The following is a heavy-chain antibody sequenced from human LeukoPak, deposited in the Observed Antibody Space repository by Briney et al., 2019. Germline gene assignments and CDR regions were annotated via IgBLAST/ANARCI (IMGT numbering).Heavy chain of an antibody. V-gene: IGHV4-39*01. Sequence: SETLSLTCTVSGGSTSSSSFYWGWIRQPPGKGLECIGSISYSGRTYYNPSLQSRVTISVDTSKNQFSLTLSSVTAADTAVYYCARLRAYYYDSSGYYNFYFWGQGTLVTVSS. D-gene: IGHD3-22*01. CDR3: ARLRAYYYDSSGYYNFYF. J-gene: IGHJ4*02. CDR2: ISYSGRT. CDR1: GGSTSSSSFY.